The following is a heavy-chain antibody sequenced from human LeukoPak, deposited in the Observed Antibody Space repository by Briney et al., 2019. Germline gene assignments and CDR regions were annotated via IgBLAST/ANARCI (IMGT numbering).Heavy chain of an antibody. Sequence: PGGSLRLSCVASGFTFSTYAMTWVRQAPGKGLEWVSSISGGSDRTYYADSVKGRFTISRDNSKNTLYLQMNSLRAEDTAVYYCARDVAAAGEDWGQGTLVTVSS. CDR1: GFTFSTYA. CDR3: ARDVAAAGED. V-gene: IGHV3-23*01. J-gene: IGHJ4*02. CDR2: ISGGSDRT. D-gene: IGHD6-13*01.